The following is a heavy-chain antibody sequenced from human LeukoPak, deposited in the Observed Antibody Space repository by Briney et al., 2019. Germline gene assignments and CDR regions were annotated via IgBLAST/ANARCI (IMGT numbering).Heavy chain of an antibody. V-gene: IGHV3-64D*06. J-gene: IGHJ5*02. D-gene: IGHD2-2*01. CDR1: GFTFSNYA. CDR3: VKDQHCSTISCATRTGFDP. CDR2: ISSTGGST. Sequence: GGSLRLSCSASGFTFSNYAMHWVRQAPGKGLEFVSGISSTGGSTNYPDSVKDRFSISRDNSKNTLCLQMTSLRADDTAVYYCVKDQHCSTISCATRTGFDPWGQGTSVTVSS.